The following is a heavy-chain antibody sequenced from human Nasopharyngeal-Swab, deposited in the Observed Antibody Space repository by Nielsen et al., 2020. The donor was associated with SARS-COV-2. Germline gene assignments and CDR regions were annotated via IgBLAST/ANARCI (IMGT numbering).Heavy chain of an antibody. Sequence: GGSLRLSCAASGFTINSFAMHWVRQAPGKGLEGVAVISYDGNNKYYADSVKGRFTISRDNSKNTVYLQMNSLRPEDTAVYYCARDVASGFGELFPLLRGLDIWGHGTTVTVSS. CDR2: ISYDGNNK. CDR3: ARDVASGFGELFPLLRGLDI. J-gene: IGHJ6*02. D-gene: IGHD3-10*01. V-gene: IGHV3-30-3*01. CDR1: GFTINSFA.